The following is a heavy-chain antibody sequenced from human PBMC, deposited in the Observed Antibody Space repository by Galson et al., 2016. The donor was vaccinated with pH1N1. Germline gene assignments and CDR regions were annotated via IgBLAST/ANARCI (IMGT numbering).Heavy chain of an antibody. V-gene: IGHV3-9*01. Sequence: SLRLSCAASGFTFEDFALHWVRQGPGKGLEWVSGISWNRGAIDYAESVKGRFTISRDNAKNSLYLQMDSLRAEDTALYYCVKDRAFYYDSSGYVYAFDVWGQGTMVTVAS. CDR3: VKDRAFYYDSSGYVYAFDV. J-gene: IGHJ3*01. CDR2: ISWNRGAI. CDR1: GFTFEDFA. D-gene: IGHD3-22*01.